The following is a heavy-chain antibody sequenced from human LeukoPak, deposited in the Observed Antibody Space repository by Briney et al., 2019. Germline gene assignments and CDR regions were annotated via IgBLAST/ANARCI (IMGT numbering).Heavy chain of an antibody. CDR1: GGSVNSGSYY. D-gene: IGHD2-15*01. Sequence: PSETLSLTCAVSGGSVNSGSYYWSWIRQPPGKGLEWIGEINHSGSTNYNPSLKSRVTISVDTSKNQFSLKLSSVTAADTAVYYCARGGAGDCSGGSCLYYFDYWGQGTLVTVSS. V-gene: IGHV4-34*01. CDR3: ARGGAGDCSGGSCLYYFDY. J-gene: IGHJ4*02. CDR2: INHSGST.